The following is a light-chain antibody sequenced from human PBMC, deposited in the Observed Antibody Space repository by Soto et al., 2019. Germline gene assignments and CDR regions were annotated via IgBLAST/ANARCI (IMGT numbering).Light chain of an antibody. Sequence: QSVLTQPASVSGSPGQSITISCTGTSSDVGSYNFVSWYQQHPGKAPKLMIYEVSNRPSGVSNRFSGSKSGNTASLTISGLQAEDEADYYCNSYTSTKSWVFGGGTKVTVL. V-gene: IGLV2-14*01. J-gene: IGLJ3*02. CDR1: SSDVGSYNF. CDR3: NSYTSTKSWV. CDR2: EVS.